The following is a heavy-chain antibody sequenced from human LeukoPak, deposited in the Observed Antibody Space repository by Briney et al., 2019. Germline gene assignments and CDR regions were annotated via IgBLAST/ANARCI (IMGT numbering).Heavy chain of an antibody. D-gene: IGHD4-17*01. CDR2: INTDGRST. CDR3: ARDMGGDDYGDYGGYFQH. V-gene: IGHV3-74*01. J-gene: IGHJ1*01. Sequence: GGSLRLSCAASGFTFRSYWMRWVRQAPGKGLVWVSRINTDGRSTIYADSVKGRFTISRDNAKNSLYLRMNSLRAEDTAVYYCARDMGGDDYGDYGGYFQHWGQGTLVTVSS. CDR1: GFTFRSYW.